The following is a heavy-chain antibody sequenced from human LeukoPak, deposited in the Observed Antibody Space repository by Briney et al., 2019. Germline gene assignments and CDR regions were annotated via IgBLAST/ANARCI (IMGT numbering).Heavy chain of an antibody. CDR2: IYHSGST. CDR1: GYSISSGYY. J-gene: IGHJ4*02. V-gene: IGHV4-38-2*02. Sequence: PSETLSLTCTVSGYSISSGYYWGWIRQPPGKGLEWIGSIYHSGSTYYNPSLKSRVTISVDTSKNQFSLKLSSVTAADTAVYYCARIPATAIPVGYWGQGTLVTVSS. CDR3: ARIPATAIPVGY. D-gene: IGHD2-2*02.